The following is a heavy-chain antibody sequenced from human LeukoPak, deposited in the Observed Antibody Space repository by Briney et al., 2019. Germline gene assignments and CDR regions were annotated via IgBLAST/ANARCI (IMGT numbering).Heavy chain of an antibody. Sequence: ASVKVSCKASGYTFTSYGISWVRQAPGQGLEWMGGIIPIFGTANYAQKFQGRVTITADESTSTAYMELSSLRPEDTAVYYCARRGRDYYDSSNWFDPWGQGTLVTVSS. CDR1: GYTFTSYG. D-gene: IGHD3-22*01. CDR2: IIPIFGTA. V-gene: IGHV1-69*13. J-gene: IGHJ5*02. CDR3: ARRGRDYYDSSNWFDP.